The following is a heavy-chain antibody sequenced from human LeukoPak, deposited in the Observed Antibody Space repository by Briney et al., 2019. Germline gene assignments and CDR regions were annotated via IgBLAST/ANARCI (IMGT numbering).Heavy chain of an antibody. CDR3: ARGYGSGSNWFDP. D-gene: IGHD3-10*01. CDR2: IYSSGST. Sequence: SETLSLTCTVSGGSISTYYWSWIRQPAGKDLEWIGHIYSSGSTNYNPSLKSRVTMSVDTSKNQLSLKLNSVTAAETAVYYCARGYGSGSNWFDPWGQGTLVIVSS. J-gene: IGHJ5*02. V-gene: IGHV4-4*07. CDR1: GGSISTYY.